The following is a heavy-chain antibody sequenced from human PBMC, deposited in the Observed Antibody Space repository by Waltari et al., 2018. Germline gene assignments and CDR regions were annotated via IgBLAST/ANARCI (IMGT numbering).Heavy chain of an antibody. Sequence: EVQLLQSGAELKEPGTTVRISCKVSGYTFSDYSIQWVQQAPGKGLRWMGLVDPEDGETIYADNFQGRVTISADTSTDTAFMELSSLRSEDTAVFYCATALGDSSSASRPFDFWGQGTMITVSS. D-gene: IGHD6-19*01. CDR2: VDPEDGET. CDR1: GYTFSDYS. CDR3: ATALGDSSSASRPFDF. J-gene: IGHJ3*01. V-gene: IGHV1-69-2*01.